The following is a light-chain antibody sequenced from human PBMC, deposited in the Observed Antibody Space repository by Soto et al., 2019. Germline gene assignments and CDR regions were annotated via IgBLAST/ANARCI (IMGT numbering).Light chain of an antibody. CDR2: AAS. J-gene: IGKJ2*01. CDR3: QQFGSSLYT. V-gene: IGKV3-20*01. CDR1: QSVSSSN. Sequence: EIVLTQSPGTLSLSPGERATLSRRASQSVSSSNLAWYQQKPGQAPRLLIYAASSRATGIPDRFSGSGSGTDFTLTISRLEPEDFAVYYCQQFGSSLYTFGPGTKLEI.